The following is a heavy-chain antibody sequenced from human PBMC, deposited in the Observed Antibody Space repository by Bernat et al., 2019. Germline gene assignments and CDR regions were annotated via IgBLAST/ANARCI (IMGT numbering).Heavy chain of an antibody. J-gene: IGHJ3*02. D-gene: IGHD3-16*02. Sequence: GGSLRLSCSASGFTFSRYAMSWVRQAPGKGLEWVSALSGSCGSTYYADSVTGRFTISRDNSKNTLYLQMNILRAEDTAVYYCEKQEVADICGSYRFYAFDIWGQGTMV. CDR3: EKQEVADICGSYRFYAFDI. CDR1: GFTFSRYA. CDR2: LSGSCGST. V-gene: IGHV3-23*01.